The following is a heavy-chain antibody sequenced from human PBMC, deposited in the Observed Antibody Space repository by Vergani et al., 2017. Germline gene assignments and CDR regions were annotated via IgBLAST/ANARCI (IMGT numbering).Heavy chain of an antibody. Sequence: QVQLEESGPGLVKPSETLSLTCTVSGVSITSFYWAWVRQPPGKGLEWIGLISYTGSNNYNSSLQSRVSMSVDTSKNQFSLNLSSVTAADTAVYYCARDYPPGGGTTYGWFDPWGQGTLVTVSS. CDR3: ARDYPPGGGTTYGWFDP. V-gene: IGHV4-59*12. CDR2: ISYTGSN. J-gene: IGHJ5*02. D-gene: IGHD1-7*01. CDR1: GVSITSFY.